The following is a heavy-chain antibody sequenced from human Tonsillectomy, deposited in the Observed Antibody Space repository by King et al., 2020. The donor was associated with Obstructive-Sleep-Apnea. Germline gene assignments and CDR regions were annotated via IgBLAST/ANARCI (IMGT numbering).Heavy chain of an antibody. V-gene: IGHV4-30-4*01. CDR1: GGSISSGDYY. CDR2: IYYSGST. J-gene: IGHJ4*02. Sequence: QLQESGPGLVKPSQTLSLTCTVSGGSISSGDYYWSWIRQPPGKGLEWIGFIYYSGSTFYNPSLKSRITISVDTSKNQFSLRLSSVTAADTAVYYCARGGYYFGSGSYPYWGQGTLVTVSS. CDR3: ARGGYYFGSGSYPY. D-gene: IGHD3-10*01.